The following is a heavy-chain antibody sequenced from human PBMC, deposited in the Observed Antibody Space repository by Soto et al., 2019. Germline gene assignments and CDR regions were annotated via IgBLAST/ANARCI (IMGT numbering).Heavy chain of an antibody. Sequence: QVQLQESGPGLVKPSQTLSLTCTVSGGSISSGGYYWSWIRKHPGKGPEWIGYIYYSGSNYYNLSLKSRFTISVDTSKNQLSLKLSSVTAEDTAVYYCARVTYYYDCSGYRYFDLWGRGTLVTVSS. CDR3: ARVTYYYDCSGYRYFDL. D-gene: IGHD3-22*01. V-gene: IGHV4-31*03. CDR1: GGSISSGGYY. CDR2: IYYSGSN. J-gene: IGHJ2*01.